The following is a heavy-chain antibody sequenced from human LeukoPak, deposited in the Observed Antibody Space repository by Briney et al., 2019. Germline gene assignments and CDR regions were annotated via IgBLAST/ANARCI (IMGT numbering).Heavy chain of an antibody. Sequence: ASVKVSCKASGYTFTSYGISWVRQAPGQGLEWMGRINANGGDTTYAQKFQGRVTMTRDTSISTAYMELSRLRSDDTAVYYCARDSADIEVVVAADFFDYWGQGTLVTVSS. J-gene: IGHJ4*02. CDR1: GYTFTSYG. CDR2: INANGGDT. V-gene: IGHV1-2*06. CDR3: ARDSADIEVVVAADFFDY. D-gene: IGHD2-15*01.